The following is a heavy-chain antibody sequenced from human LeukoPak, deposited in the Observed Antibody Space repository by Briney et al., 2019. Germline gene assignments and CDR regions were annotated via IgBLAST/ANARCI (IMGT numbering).Heavy chain of an antibody. V-gene: IGHV5-51*01. J-gene: IGHJ3*02. CDR2: IYPGDSDT. CDR3: ARREGSGSYYVGAFDI. D-gene: IGHD3-10*01. Sequence: GESLKISCKGSGYSFTSYWIGWVRQMPGKGLEWMGIIYPGDSDTRDSPSFQGQVTISVDKTISTAYLQWSGLKASDNAMYYCARREGSGSYYVGAFDIWGQGTMVTVSS. CDR1: GYSFTSYW.